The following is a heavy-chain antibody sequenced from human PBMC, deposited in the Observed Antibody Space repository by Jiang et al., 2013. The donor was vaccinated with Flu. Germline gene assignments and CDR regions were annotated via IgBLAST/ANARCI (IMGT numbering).Heavy chain of an antibody. CDR2: IRYDGSDK. V-gene: IGHV3-30*02. D-gene: IGHD6-19*01. Sequence: GLVKPGGSLRLSCAASGFTFSVYGMHWVRQAPGKGLEWVAFIRYDGSDKYNTDSLKGRFTISRDNSKNTLYLQMNSLKSEDTAVYYCAKDHGYGVAGSLHYWGQGTLVTVSS. J-gene: IGHJ4*02. CDR1: GFTFSVYG. CDR3: AKDHGYGVAGSLHY.